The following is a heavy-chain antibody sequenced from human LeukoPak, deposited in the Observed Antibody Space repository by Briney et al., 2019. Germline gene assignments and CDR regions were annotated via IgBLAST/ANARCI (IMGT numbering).Heavy chain of an antibody. CDR3: AKAGPLGSSGATYEED. Sequence: PGGSLRLSCAASGFTFSSYAMSWVRQAPGKGLEWVSAISGSGGSTYYADSVKGRFTISRDNSKNTLYLQMNSLRAEDTAVYYCAKAGPLGSSGATYEEDWGQGTPVTVSS. CDR1: GFTFSSYA. J-gene: IGHJ4*02. D-gene: IGHD6-19*01. CDR2: ISGSGGST. V-gene: IGHV3-23*01.